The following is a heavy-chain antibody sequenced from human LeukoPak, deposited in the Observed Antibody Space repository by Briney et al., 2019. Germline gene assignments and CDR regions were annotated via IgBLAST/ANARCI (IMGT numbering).Heavy chain of an antibody. J-gene: IGHJ4*02. D-gene: IGHD1-26*01. V-gene: IGHV3-30*18. CDR3: ANGGSYYFDY. CDR2: ISYDGSNK. Sequence: GASVKVSCKASGGTFSSYGMHWVRQAPGKGLEWVAVISYDGSNKYYADSVKGRFTISRDNSKNTLYLQMNSLRAEDTAVYYCANGGSYYFDYWGQGTLVTVSS. CDR1: GGTFSSYG.